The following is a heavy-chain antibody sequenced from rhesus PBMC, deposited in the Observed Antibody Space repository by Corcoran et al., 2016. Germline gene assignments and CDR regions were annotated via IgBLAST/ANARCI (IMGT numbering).Heavy chain of an antibody. J-gene: IGHJ3*01. D-gene: IGHD2-21*01. CDR3: ARGRGRAFDF. CDR1: GGSISSSNW. V-gene: IGHV4S7*01. CDR2: IYGGSWTT. Sequence: QVQLQESGPGLVKPSETLSLTCAVSGGSISSSNWWRWIRQSPGKGLELIGYIYGGSWTTRYTPSLKSRVTISTATSKNQFSLKLSSVTAADTAVYYCARGRGRAFDFWGQGLRVTVSS.